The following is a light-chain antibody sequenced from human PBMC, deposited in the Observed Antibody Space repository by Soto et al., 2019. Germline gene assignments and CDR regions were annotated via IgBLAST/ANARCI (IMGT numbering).Light chain of an antibody. CDR1: QSISSW. Sequence: DIQMTQSPYTLSASVGDRVTITCRASQSISSWLAWYQQKPGKAPKLLIYDASSLESGVPSRFSGSGSGTEFTLTISSLQPDDFATYYCQQYNSPITFGQGTRLEIK. J-gene: IGKJ5*01. CDR2: DAS. CDR3: QQYNSPIT. V-gene: IGKV1-5*01.